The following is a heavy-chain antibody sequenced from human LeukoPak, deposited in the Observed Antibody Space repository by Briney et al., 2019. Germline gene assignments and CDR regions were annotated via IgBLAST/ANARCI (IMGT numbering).Heavy chain of an antibody. V-gene: IGHV3-30*02. CDR1: GFRFSTYG. CDR3: ARAGDYGDSRGVFDY. CDR2: IRYDASQK. Sequence: GGSLRLSCAASGFRFSTYGMHWVRQAPGKGVEWVGVIRYDASQKYYSDSVKGRFTISRDNSKNTVSLQMDSLRVEDTAVYYCARAGDYGDSRGVFDYWGQGTLVTVSS. D-gene: IGHD4-17*01. J-gene: IGHJ4*02.